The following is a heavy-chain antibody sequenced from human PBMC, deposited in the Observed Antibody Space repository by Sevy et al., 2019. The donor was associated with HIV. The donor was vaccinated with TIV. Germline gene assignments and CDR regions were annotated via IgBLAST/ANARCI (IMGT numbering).Heavy chain of an antibody. V-gene: IGHV3-9*01. CDR3: GRAHGYCVINSCFGGSINASDI. CDR1: GFAFSDYA. J-gene: IGHJ3*02. CDR2: ISWNSGAI. D-gene: IGHD2-15*01. Sequence: GGSLRLSCAASGFAFSDYAMHWVRQVPGKGLEWVSGISWNSGAIGYADSVKGRFTDSRDNAKNSLHLQMNSLRVEDTALYYCGRAHGYCVINSCFGGSINASDIWGQGTMVTVSS.